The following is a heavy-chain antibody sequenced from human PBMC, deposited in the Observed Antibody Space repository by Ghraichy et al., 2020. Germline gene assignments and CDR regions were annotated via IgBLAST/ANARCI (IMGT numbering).Heavy chain of an antibody. CDR2: IYYSGST. CDR3: ARQYTSGRYLRSGWFDP. Sequence: SETLSLTCTVSGGSISSSSYYWGWIRQPPGKGLEWIGSIYYSGSTYYNPSLKSRVTISVDTSKNQFSLRLNSVTAADTAVYSCARQYTSGRYLRSGWFDPWGQGTLVTVSS. CDR1: GGSISSSSYY. D-gene: IGHD6-19*01. V-gene: IGHV4-39*01. J-gene: IGHJ5*02.